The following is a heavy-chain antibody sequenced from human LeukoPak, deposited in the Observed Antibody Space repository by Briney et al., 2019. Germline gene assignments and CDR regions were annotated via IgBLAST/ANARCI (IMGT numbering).Heavy chain of an antibody. CDR3: ARVSSRWGGYYYGMDV. CDR2: MNPNSGNT. CDR1: GYTFTSYD. V-gene: IGHV1-8*01. D-gene: IGHD6-13*01. Sequence: ASVKLSCEASGYTFTSYDINWVRQATGQGLEWMGWMNPNSGNTGYAQKFQGRVTMTRTTSISTAYMERSSLRSEDTAVYYCARVSSRWGGYYYGMDVWGQGTTVTVPS. J-gene: IGHJ6*02.